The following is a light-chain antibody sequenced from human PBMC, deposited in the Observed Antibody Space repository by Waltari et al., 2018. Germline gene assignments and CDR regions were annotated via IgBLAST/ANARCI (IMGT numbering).Light chain of an antibody. CDR2: QDT. V-gene: IGLV3-1*01. CDR3: QAWDSSYARV. CDR1: KLGDKY. Sequence: SYELTQPTSVSVAPGQTASITCSGDKLGDKYACWYQQKPGQSPVLVIHQDTKRPPGIPERFSGSNSGNTATLTISGTQAIDEADYYCQAWDSSYARVFGGGTKLTVL. J-gene: IGLJ2*01.